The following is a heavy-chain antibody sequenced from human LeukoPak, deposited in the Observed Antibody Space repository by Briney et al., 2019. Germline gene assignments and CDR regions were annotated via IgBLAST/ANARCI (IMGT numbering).Heavy chain of an antibody. Sequence: SETLSLICTVSGGSINTYYWIWIRQPPRKGLEWIGYIHYSASTKYNPSLKSRVTISMDTSKNPFSLELTSVTAADTAVYYCARKGDYGSGRLYYFDFWGQGTLVTVSS. CDR2: IHYSAST. CDR3: ARKGDYGSGRLYYFDF. J-gene: IGHJ4*02. CDR1: GGSINTYY. D-gene: IGHD3-10*01. V-gene: IGHV4-59*01.